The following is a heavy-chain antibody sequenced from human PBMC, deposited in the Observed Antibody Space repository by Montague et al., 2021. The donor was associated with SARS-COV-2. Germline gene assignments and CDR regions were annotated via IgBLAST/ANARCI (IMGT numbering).Heavy chain of an antibody. CDR1: GFPFSSYG. D-gene: IGHD2-15*01. V-gene: IGHV3-33*01. CDR3: AGVVGAYYGMDV. Sequence: SLRLSCAASGFPFSSYGMSWVRQAPGKGLEWVAVIWYDGSNTYYADSVKGRFTISRDNSKNTLYLQMNSLRAEDTAVYYCAGVVGAYYGMDVWGQGTTVTVSS. J-gene: IGHJ6*02. CDR2: IWYDGSNT.